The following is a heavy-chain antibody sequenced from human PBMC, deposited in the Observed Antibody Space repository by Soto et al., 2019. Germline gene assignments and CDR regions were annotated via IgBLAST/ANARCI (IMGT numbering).Heavy chain of an antibody. V-gene: IGHV3-23*01. J-gene: IGHJ6*02. Sequence: DVQLLESGGHLVQPGGSLRLSCAASGFTFSSYAMSWVRQAPGKGLEWVSSVSAGGDMTYYSDSVKGRFTISRDNSNNALFLQMNSLRIEDTALYYSARGDRGGSGSPGSYYYSGLDVWGQGTTVTVS. CDR1: GFTFSSYA. D-gene: IGHD3-10*01. CDR2: VSAGGDMT. CDR3: ARGDRGGSGSPGSYYYSGLDV.